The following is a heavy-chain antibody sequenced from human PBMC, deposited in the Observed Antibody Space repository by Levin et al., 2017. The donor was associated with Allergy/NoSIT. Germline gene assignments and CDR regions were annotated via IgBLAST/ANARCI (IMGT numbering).Heavy chain of an antibody. J-gene: IGHJ3*02. CDR1: GVSVSTYY. Sequence: SETLSLTCTVSGVSVSTYYWTWIRQSPGKGLEWIGSAYNSGSTTYNPSLKSRITISMDTSKNHLSLQVTSMTAADTAVYQCAGAKQWLAYDMWGQGTLVTVSS. CDR2: AYNSGST. CDR3: AGAKQWLAYDM. V-gene: IGHV4-59*08. D-gene: IGHD6-19*01.